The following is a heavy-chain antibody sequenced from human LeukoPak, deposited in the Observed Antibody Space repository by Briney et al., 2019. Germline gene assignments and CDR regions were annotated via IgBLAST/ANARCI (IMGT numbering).Heavy chain of an antibody. J-gene: IGHJ6*02. V-gene: IGHV3-21*01. CDR1: GFTFSSYS. D-gene: IGHD3-9*01. Sequence: AGGSLRLSCAASGFTFSSYSMNWVRQAPGKGLEWVSSISSSSSYIYYADSVKGRFTISRDNAKNSLYLQMNSLRAEDTAVYYCARDLYYDILTGYSNGMDVWGQGTTVTVSS. CDR3: ARDLYYDILTGYSNGMDV. CDR2: ISSSSSYI.